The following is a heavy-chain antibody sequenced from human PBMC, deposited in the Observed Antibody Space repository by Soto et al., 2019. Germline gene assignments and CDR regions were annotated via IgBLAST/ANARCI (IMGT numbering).Heavy chain of an antibody. CDR1: GGTFSSYA. J-gene: IGHJ3*02. CDR2: IIPIFGTA. D-gene: IGHD3-22*01. CDR3: AADVLTYSYESSGYHLEGFDT. V-gene: IGHV1-69*06. Sequence: SVKVSCKASGGTFSSYAISWVRQAPGQGLEWMGGIIPIFGTANYAQKFQGRVTITADKSTSTAYMELSSLRSEDTAVYYCAADVLTYSYESSGYHLEGFDTWGQGTMVNVSS.